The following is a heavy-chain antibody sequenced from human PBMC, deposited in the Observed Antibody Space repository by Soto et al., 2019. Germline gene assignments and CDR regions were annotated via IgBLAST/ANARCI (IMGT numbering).Heavy chain of an antibody. D-gene: IGHD2-15*01. J-gene: IGHJ3*02. V-gene: IGHV3-21*01. CDR3: AREVKSAGGPDGFDI. CDR2: ISSSGNHI. CDR1: GFTISSYE. Sequence: GGSLRLSCAASGFTISSYEMNWVRQSPGKGLQWVSAISSSGNHIYYADSLKGRFTISRDNAKNSLYLQMNSLRAEDTAVYYCAREVKSAGGPDGFDIWGKGTMVTVSS.